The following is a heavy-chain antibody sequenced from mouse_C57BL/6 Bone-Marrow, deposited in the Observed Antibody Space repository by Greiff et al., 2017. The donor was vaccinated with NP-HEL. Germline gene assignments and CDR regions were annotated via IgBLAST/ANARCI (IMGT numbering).Heavy chain of an antibody. J-gene: IGHJ2*01. V-gene: IGHV1-15*01. CDR2: FDPETGGT. CDR3: TRGDHDGY. D-gene: IGHD2-4*01. Sequence: QVQLQQSGAELVRPGASVSLSCKASGYTFTDYEMHWVKQPLVHGLEWFGAFDPETGGTAYNQKFKGKAILTADKSSSTAYMELRSLTSEDSAVYYCTRGDHDGYWGQGTTLTVSS. CDR1: GYTFTDYE.